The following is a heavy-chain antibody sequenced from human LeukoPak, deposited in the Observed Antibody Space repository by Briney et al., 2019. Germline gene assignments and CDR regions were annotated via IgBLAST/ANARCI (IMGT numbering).Heavy chain of an antibody. D-gene: IGHD6-13*01. CDR2: ITGNGVST. CDR3: AKCVHSNIYYWFDP. J-gene: IGHJ5*02. CDR1: GFTFSSYG. Sequence: PGGSLRLSCAASGFTFSSYGMHWVRQAPGKGLEWVSLITGNGVSTYYADSVKGRFTISRDNSKNSLYLQMNSLRTEDTALYYCAKCVHSNIYYWFDPWGQGTLVSVSS. V-gene: IGHV3-43*02.